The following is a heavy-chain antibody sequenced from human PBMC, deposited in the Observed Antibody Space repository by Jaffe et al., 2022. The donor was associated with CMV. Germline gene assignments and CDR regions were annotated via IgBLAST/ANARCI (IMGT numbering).Heavy chain of an antibody. D-gene: IGHD6-6*01. V-gene: IGHV2-70*15. CDR2: IDWDDDK. CDR3: ARDVEYSSSYYFDY. J-gene: IGHJ4*02. Sequence: QVTLRESGPALVKPTQTLTLTCTFSGFSLSTSGMCVSWIRQPPGKALEWLARIDWDDDKYYSTSLKTRLTISKDTSKNQVVLTMTNMDPVDTATYYCARDVEYSSSYYFDYWGQGTLVTVSS. CDR1: GFSLSTSGMC.